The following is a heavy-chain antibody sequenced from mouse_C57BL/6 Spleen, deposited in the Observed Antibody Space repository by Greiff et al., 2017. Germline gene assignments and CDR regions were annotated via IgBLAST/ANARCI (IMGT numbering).Heavy chain of an antibody. CDR1: GFSLTSYG. D-gene: IGHD2-4*01. V-gene: IGHV2-5*01. Sequence: QVQLQQSGPGLVQPSQSLSITCTVSGFSLTSYGVHWVRQSPGKGLEWLGVIWRGGSTDYNAAFMSRLSITKDNSKSQVFFKMNSLQADDTAIYYCAKKGDYYDYDGGFAYWGQGTLVTVSA. CDR3: AKKGDYYDYDGGFAY. CDR2: IWRGGST. J-gene: IGHJ3*01.